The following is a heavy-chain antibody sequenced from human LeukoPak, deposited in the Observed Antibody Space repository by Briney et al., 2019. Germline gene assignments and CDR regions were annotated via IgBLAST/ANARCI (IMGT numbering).Heavy chain of an antibody. D-gene: IGHD1-26*01. CDR1: GGTFSSYA. V-gene: IGHV1-69*04. Sequence: ASVKVSCKASGGTFSSYAISWVRQAPGQGLEWMGRIIPILGIANYAQKFQGRVTITADKSTSTAYMELSSLRSEDTAVYYCARGATYAYYFDFWGQGSLVTVSS. J-gene: IGHJ4*02. CDR2: IIPILGIA. CDR3: ARGATYAYYFDF.